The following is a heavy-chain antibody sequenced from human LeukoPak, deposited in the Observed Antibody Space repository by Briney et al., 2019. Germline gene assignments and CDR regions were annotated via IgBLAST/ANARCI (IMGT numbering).Heavy chain of an antibody. CDR1: GFTFSSYA. Sequence: QAGGSLRLSCAASGFTFSSYAMSWARQAPGKGLEWVSAISGSGGSTYYADSVKGRFTISRDNSKNTLSLQMNSLTAEDTAVYYCARDRGTIFDVLNYHFDLWGQGALVTVSS. CDR3: ARDRGTIFDVLNYHFDL. J-gene: IGHJ4*02. D-gene: IGHD3-3*01. V-gene: IGHV3-23*01. CDR2: ISGSGGST.